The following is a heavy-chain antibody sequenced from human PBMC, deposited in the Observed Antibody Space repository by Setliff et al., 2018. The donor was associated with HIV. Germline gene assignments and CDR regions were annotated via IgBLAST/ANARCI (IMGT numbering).Heavy chain of an antibody. V-gene: IGHV4-61*02. J-gene: IGHJ6*02. Sequence: PSETLSLTCTVSGDSISSTHYYWSWIRQPAGKGLEWIGRIYTSGSTNYNPSLKSRVTISVDTSKNQFSLKLSSVTAADTAVYYCARDVTLIVEGGMDVWGQGTTVTVSS. D-gene: IGHD3-22*01. CDR1: GDSISSTHYY. CDR2: IYTSGST. CDR3: ARDVTLIVEGGMDV.